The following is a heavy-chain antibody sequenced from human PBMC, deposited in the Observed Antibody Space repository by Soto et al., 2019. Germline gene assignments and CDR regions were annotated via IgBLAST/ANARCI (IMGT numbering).Heavy chain of an antibody. CDR3: ARATTVVTPAVAFDI. D-gene: IGHD4-17*01. CDR2: IYYSGST. CDR1: GGSVSSGSYY. V-gene: IGHV4-61*01. Sequence: QVQLQESGPGLVKPSETLSLTCTVSGGSVSSGSYYWSWIRQPPGKGLERIGYIYYSGSTNYNPSLKSRVTISVDTSKNQFSLKLSSVTAADTAVYYCARATTVVTPAVAFDIWGQGTMVTVSS. J-gene: IGHJ3*02.